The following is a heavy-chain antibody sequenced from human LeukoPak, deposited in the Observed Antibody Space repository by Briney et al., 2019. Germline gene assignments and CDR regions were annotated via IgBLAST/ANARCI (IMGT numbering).Heavy chain of an antibody. CDR3: AREPDYGGNFDY. CDR2: INPNSGGT. D-gene: IGHD4-23*01. V-gene: IGHV1-2*02. J-gene: IGHJ4*02. CDR1: GYTFTGYY. Sequence: ASVKVSRKASGYTFTGYYMHWVRQAPGQGLEWMGWINPNSGGTNYAQKFQGRVTMTRDTSISTAYMELSRLRSDDTAVYYCAREPDYGGNFDYWGQGTLVTVSS.